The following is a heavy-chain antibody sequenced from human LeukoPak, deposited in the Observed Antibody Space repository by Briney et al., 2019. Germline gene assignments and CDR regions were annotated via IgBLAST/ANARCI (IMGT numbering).Heavy chain of an antibody. CDR2: IYSGGST. CDR1: GFTVSSNY. Sequence: GGSLRLSCAASGFTVSSNYMSWVRQAPGKGLEWVSVIYSGGSTYYADSVKGRFTISRDNSKYTLYLQMNSLRAEDTAVYYCARDKGVLERARVRYYYGMDVWGQGTTVTVSS. CDR3: ARDKGVLERARVRYYYGMDV. J-gene: IGHJ6*02. V-gene: IGHV3-66*01. D-gene: IGHD1-1*01.